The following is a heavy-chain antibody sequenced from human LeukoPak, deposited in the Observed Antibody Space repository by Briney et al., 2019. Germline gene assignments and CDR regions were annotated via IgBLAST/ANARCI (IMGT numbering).Heavy chain of an antibody. CDR3: ARDEILANYYDSSGYQGPHDAFDI. Sequence: GGSLRLSCAASGFTFSDYYMSWIRQAPGKGLEWVSYISSSGSTTYYADSVKGHFTISRDNAKNSLYLQMNSLRAEDTAVYYCARDEILANYYDSSGYQGPHDAFDIWGQGTMVTVSS. CDR1: GFTFSDYY. CDR2: ISSSGSTT. D-gene: IGHD3-22*01. V-gene: IGHV3-11*04. J-gene: IGHJ3*02.